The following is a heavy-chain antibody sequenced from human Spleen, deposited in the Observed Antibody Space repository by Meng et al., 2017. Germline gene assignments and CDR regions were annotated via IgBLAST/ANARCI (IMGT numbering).Heavy chain of an antibody. D-gene: IGHD1-26*01. J-gene: IGHJ3*02. CDR2: MNPRNGNT. CDR3: AKSRGWDLDAFDI. V-gene: IGHV1-8*01. CDR1: GYTFTSYD. Sequence: ASVKVSCKASGYTFTSYDINWVRQATGQGPEWMGWMNPRNGNTGYAQKFQGRATMTRDGSTGTAYLELNSLRSDDTAVYYCAKSRGWDLDAFDIWGQGTMVTVSS.